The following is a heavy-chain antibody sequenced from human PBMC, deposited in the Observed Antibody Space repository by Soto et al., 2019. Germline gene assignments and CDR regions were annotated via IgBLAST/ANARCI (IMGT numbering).Heavy chain of an antibody. Sequence: SVKVSCKASGGTFSSYAISWVRQAPGQGLEWMGGIIPIFGTANYAQKFQCRVTITADESTSTAYMELSSLRSEDTAVYYCARRPYSRSSAYFDYWGQGTLVTVSS. J-gene: IGHJ4*02. CDR2: IIPIFGTA. V-gene: IGHV1-69*13. D-gene: IGHD6-6*01. CDR3: ARRPYSRSSAYFDY. CDR1: GGTFSSYA.